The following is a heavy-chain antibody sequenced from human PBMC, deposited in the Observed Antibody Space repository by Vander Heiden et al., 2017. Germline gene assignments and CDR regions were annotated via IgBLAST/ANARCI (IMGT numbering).Heavy chain of an antibody. J-gene: IGHJ6*02. V-gene: IGHV4-34*01. Sequence: QVQLQQWGAGLLKPSETLSLTCAVYGGSFSGYYWSWIRQPPGKGLEWIGEINHSGSTNYNPSLKSRVTISVDTSKNQFSLKLSSVTAADTAVYYCARGSDSSSWYWANYYYYGMDVWCQGTTVALSS. CDR2: INHSGST. CDR3: ARGSDSSSWYWANYYYYGMDV. D-gene: IGHD6-13*01. CDR1: GGSFSGYY.